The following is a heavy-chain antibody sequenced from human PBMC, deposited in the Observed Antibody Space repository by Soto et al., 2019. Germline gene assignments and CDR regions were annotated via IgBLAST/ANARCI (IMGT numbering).Heavy chain of an antibody. CDR2: ISYSGNT. CDR1: GGSLNQYY. J-gene: IGHJ4*02. D-gene: IGHD5-18*01. V-gene: IGHV4-59*01. Sequence: SETLSLTCTVSGGSLNQYYWSWIRQPPGRGLEWIGYISYSGNTEYSPSLKSRVSISRDTSKNQFSLELSSVTAADTAVYYCAGGADMVYQIFYWGQGTLVTVSS. CDR3: AGGADMVYQIFY.